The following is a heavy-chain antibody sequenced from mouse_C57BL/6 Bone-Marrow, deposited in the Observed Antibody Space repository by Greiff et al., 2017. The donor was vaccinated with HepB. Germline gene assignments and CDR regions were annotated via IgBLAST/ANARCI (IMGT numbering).Heavy chain of an antibody. CDR3: ARDDGYSFFAY. J-gene: IGHJ3*01. D-gene: IGHD2-3*01. Sequence: QVQLKESGAELMKPGASVKLSCKATGYTFTGYWIAWVKQRPGHGLEWIGEILPGSGSTNYNEKFKGKATFTADTSSNTAYMQLSSQTTEDSAIYYCARDDGYSFFAYWGQGTLVTVSA. V-gene: IGHV1-9*01. CDR2: ILPGSGST. CDR1: GYTFTGYW.